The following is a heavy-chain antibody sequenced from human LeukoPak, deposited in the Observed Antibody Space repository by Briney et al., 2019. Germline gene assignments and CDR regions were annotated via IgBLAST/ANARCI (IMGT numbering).Heavy chain of an antibody. V-gene: IGHV1-2*02. CDR3: ARDLYLGSSWYYFDY. D-gene: IGHD6-13*01. Sequence: ASVKVSCKASGYTFTSYAMNWVRQAPGQGLEWMGWINPNSGGTNYAQKFQGRVTMTRDTSISTAYMELSRLRSDDTAVYYCARDLYLGSSWYYFDYWGQGTLVTVSS. J-gene: IGHJ4*02. CDR1: GYTFTSYA. CDR2: INPNSGGT.